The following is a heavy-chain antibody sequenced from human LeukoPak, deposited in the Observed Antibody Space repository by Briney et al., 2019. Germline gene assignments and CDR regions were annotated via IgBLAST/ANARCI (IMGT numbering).Heavy chain of an antibody. D-gene: IGHD5-18*01. CDR2: IYHSGST. V-gene: IGHV4-4*02. CDR1: GGSISSSNW. CDR3: ARVTRRGYSYGHAFDI. Sequence: SETLSLTCAVSGGSISSSNWWSWVRQPPGKGLEWIGEIYHSGSTNYNPSLKSRVTISVDTSKNQFSLKLSSVTAADTAVYYCARVTRRGYSYGHAFDIWGQGTMVTVSS. J-gene: IGHJ3*02.